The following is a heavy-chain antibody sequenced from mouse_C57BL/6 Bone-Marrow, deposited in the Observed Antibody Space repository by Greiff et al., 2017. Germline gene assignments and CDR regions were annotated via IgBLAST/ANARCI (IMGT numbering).Heavy chain of an antibody. V-gene: IGHV1-50*01. CDR2: IDPSDSYT. Sequence: QVQLQQPGAELVKPGASVKLSCKASGYTFTSYWMQWVKQRPGQGLEWIGEIDPSDSYTNYNQKFKGKATLTVDTSSSTAYMQLSSLTSEDSAVYYCARNMGMECYYDYWYFDVWGTGTTVTVSS. CDR1: GYTFTSYW. J-gene: IGHJ1*03. D-gene: IGHD1-1*01. CDR3: ARNMGMECYYDYWYFDV.